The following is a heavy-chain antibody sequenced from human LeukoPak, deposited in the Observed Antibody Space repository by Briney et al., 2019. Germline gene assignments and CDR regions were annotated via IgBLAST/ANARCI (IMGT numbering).Heavy chain of an antibody. V-gene: IGHV1-46*01. D-gene: IGHD3-3*01. Sequence: ASVKVSCKASGYTFTSYYMHWVRQAPGQGLEWMGIINPSGGSTSYAQKFQGRVTMTRDTSTSTVYMELSSLRSEDTAVYYCARSLLTIFGVVRATAVVDAFDIWGQGTMVTVSS. CDR3: ARSLLTIFGVVRATAVVDAFDI. J-gene: IGHJ3*02. CDR2: INPSGGST. CDR1: GYTFTSYY.